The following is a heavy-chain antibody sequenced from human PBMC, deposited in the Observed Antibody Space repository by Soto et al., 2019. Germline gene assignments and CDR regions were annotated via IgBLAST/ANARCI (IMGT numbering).Heavy chain of an antibody. Sequence: SETLSLTCAVSGGSISSGGYSWSWIRQPPGKGLEWIGYIYHSGSTYYNPSLKSRVTISVDRSKNQFSLKLSSVTAADTAVYYCARVNKLRYGWFDPWGQGTLVTVSS. J-gene: IGHJ5*02. CDR1: GGSISSGGYS. CDR2: IYHSGST. CDR3: ARVNKLRYGWFDP. V-gene: IGHV4-30-2*01. D-gene: IGHD3-9*01.